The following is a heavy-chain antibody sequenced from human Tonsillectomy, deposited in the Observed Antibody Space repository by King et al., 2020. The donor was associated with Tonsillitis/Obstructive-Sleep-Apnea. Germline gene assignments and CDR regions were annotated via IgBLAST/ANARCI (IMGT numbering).Heavy chain of an antibody. V-gene: IGHV2-26*01. Sequence: TLQESGPVLVKPPETLTLTCTVSGFSLSNARMGVSWIRQPPGKALEWLAHIFSNDEKSYSTSLKSRLTISKDTSKSQVVLTMTNMDPVDTATYYCARSLRLRFLEWLLPHDAFDIWGQGTMVTVSS. J-gene: IGHJ3*02. D-gene: IGHD3-3*01. CDR1: GFSLSNARMG. CDR2: IFSNDEK. CDR3: ARSLRLRFLEWLLPHDAFDI.